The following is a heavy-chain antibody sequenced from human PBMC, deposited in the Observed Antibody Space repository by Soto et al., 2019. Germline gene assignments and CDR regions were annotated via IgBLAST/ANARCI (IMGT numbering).Heavy chain of an antibody. CDR3: VQNQGELIP. D-gene: IGHD1-7*01. J-gene: IGHJ5*02. V-gene: IGHV3-23*01. CDR2: IAASSGGT. CDR1: GFIFSNYG. Sequence: PGGSLRLSCRASGFIFSNYGMTWVRQSPVKGLEWVSSIAASSGGTYYSDSVKGRFTISRDSSDNTLYLQMDSLRVDDTAMYFCVQNQGELIPWGPGTLVT.